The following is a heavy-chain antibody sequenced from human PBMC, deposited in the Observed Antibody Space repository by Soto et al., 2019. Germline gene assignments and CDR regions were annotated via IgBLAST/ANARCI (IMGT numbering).Heavy chain of an antibody. CDR3: AKDRPYDFWSGYYTMTEVNFDY. V-gene: IGHV3-23*01. J-gene: IGHJ4*02. CDR2: ISGSGGST. D-gene: IGHD3-3*01. Sequence: GGSWRLSCAASGVTFSSYAMSWFRQALGKGLEWVSAISGSGGSTYYADSVKGRFTISRDNSKNTLYLQMNSLRAEDTAVYYCAKDRPYDFWSGYYTMTEVNFDYWGQGPLVTVSS. CDR1: GVTFSSYA.